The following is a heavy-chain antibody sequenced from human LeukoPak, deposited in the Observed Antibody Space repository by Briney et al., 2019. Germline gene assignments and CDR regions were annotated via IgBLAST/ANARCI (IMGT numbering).Heavy chain of an antibody. CDR2: IEQDASEK. V-gene: IGHV3-7*05. J-gene: IGHJ4*02. D-gene: IGHD6-19*01. Sequence: PGGSLRLSCAGSGFTFSNFWMNGVRQAPGKGLEWVANIEQDASEKFYVDSVKGRFTISRDNAKNSLYLQMSSLRAEDTAVYYCAGGTGWLIDYWGQGTLVTVSS. CDR3: AGGTGWLIDY. CDR1: GFTFSNFW.